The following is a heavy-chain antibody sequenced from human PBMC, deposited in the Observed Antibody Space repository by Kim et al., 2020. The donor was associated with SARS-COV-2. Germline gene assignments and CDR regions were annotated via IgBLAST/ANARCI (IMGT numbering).Heavy chain of an antibody. CDR2: ISSNGGST. J-gene: IGHJ4*02. Sequence: GGSLRLSCAASGFTFSSYAMHWVRQAPGKGLEYVSAISSNGGSTYYADSVKGRFTISRDNSKNTLYLQMGSLRAEDMAVYYCAREIIPGGGIDYWGQGTLVTVSS. D-gene: IGHD3-10*01. CDR1: GFTFSSYA. CDR3: AREIIPGGGIDY. V-gene: IGHV3-64*02.